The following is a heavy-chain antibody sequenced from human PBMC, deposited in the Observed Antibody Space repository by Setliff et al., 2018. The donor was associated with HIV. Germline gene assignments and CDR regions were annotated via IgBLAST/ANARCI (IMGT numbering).Heavy chain of an antibody. CDR1: GYSISSGYY. J-gene: IGHJ4*02. D-gene: IGHD5-12*01. CDR3: ARWGAGYNSYDS. CDR2: IHYTGIS. Sequence: PSETLSLTCTVSGYSISSGYYWGWIRQPPGKGLEWIGNIHYTGISDINPSLKSRVTISVDTSKNQFSVKLNSVTAADTAVYFCARWGAGYNSYDSWGQGSLVTVSS. V-gene: IGHV4-38-2*02.